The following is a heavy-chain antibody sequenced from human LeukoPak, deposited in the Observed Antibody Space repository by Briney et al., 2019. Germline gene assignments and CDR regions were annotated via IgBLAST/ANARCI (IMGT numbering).Heavy chain of an antibody. Sequence: PGGSLRLSCAASGFTLSSSAMNWVRQAPGKGLEWVSSINNVGSHIYYAGSVKGRFTISRDNTKNSLYLQMNSLRAEDTAVYYCSRDPTYYLRYGYFDYWGQGALVTVSS. CDR3: SRDPTYYLRYGYFDY. J-gene: IGHJ4*02. D-gene: IGHD1-26*01. CDR1: GFTLSSSA. V-gene: IGHV3-21*01. CDR2: INNVGSHI.